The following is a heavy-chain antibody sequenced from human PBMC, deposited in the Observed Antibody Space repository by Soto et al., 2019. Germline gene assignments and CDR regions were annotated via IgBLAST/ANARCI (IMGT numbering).Heavy chain of an antibody. J-gene: IGHJ3*02. CDR3: ERRQDDSSGYHDAFDI. V-gene: IGHV4-59*01. CDR1: GGSISSNY. CDR2: IYYSGST. Sequence: SETLSLTCTVSGGSISSNYWSWIRQPPGKGLEWIGYIYYSGSTNYNPSLKSRVTISVDTSKNQFSLKLSSVTAAETAVYYCERRQDDSSGYHDAFDIWGQGTMVTVSS. D-gene: IGHD3-22*01.